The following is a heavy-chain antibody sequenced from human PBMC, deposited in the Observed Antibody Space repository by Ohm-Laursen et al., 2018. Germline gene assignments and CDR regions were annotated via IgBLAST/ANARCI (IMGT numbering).Heavy chain of an antibody. Sequence: SLRLSCSASGFTVSSNYMSWVRQAPGKGLEWVSVIYSGGSTYCADSVKGRFTISRDNSKNTLYLQMNSLRAEDTALYYCAKDRSGSALSDGIEYWGQGTLVTVSS. CDR2: IYSGGST. CDR1: GFTVSSNY. D-gene: IGHD1-26*01. CDR3: AKDRSGSALSDGIEY. V-gene: IGHV3-53*05. J-gene: IGHJ4*02.